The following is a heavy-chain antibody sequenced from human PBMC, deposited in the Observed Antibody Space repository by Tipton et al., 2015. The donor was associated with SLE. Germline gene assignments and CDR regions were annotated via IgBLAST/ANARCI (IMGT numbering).Heavy chain of an antibody. CDR1: GFTVSSNY. V-gene: IGHV3-53*04. D-gene: IGHD6-13*01. J-gene: IGHJ3*02. Sequence: QLVQSGGGLVQPGGSLRLSCAASGFTVSSNYMSWVRQAPGKGLEWVSVIYSGGSTYYADSVKGRFTISRDNSKNTLYLQMNSLRAEDTAVYYCARDYIAAVGAFEIWGQGTMGPVSS. CDR2: IYSGGST. CDR3: ARDYIAAVGAFEI.